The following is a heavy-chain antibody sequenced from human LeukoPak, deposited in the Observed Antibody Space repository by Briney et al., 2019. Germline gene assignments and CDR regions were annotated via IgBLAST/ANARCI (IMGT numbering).Heavy chain of an antibody. V-gene: IGHV1-18*01. D-gene: IGHD3-9*01. CDR1: GYTFTSYG. Sequence: GASVTVSCKASGYTFTSYGISWVRQAPGQGLEWMGWISAYNGNTNYAQKLQGRVTMTTDTSTSTAYMELRSLRSDDTAVYYCARANYDILTGPEIYYYMDVWGKGTTVTISS. CDR2: ISAYNGNT. J-gene: IGHJ6*03. CDR3: ARANYDILTGPEIYYYMDV.